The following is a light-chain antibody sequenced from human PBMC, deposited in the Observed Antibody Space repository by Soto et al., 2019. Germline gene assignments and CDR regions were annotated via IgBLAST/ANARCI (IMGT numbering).Light chain of an antibody. CDR1: SSNIGTNS. V-gene: IGLV1-47*01. Sequence: QSVLTQPPSASGTPGQRVTISCSGSSSNIGTNSVYWYQQLPGTAPKLLVYRNNQRPSGVSDRFSVSKSGTSASLAISGLRSEDEADYYCAAWDGSLSGRVFGGGTQLTGL. CDR3: AAWDGSLSGRV. CDR2: RNN. J-gene: IGLJ3*02.